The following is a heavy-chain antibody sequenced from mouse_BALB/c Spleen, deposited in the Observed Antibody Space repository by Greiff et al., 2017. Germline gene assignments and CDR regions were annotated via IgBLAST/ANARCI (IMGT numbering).Heavy chain of an antibody. Sequence: EVMLVESGGGLVQPGGSMKLSCVASGFTFSNYWMNWVRQSPEKGLEWVAEIRLKSNNYATHYAESVKGRFTISRDDSKSSVYLQMNNLRAEDTGIYYCTPHRDDAMDYWGQGTSVTVSS. D-gene: IGHD2-14*01. CDR2: IRLKSNNYAT. CDR3: TPHRDDAMDY. CDR1: GFTFSNYW. V-gene: IGHV6-6*02. J-gene: IGHJ4*01.